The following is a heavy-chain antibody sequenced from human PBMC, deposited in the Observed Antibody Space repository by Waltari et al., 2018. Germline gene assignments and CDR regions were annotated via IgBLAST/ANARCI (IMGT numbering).Heavy chain of an antibody. J-gene: IGHJ6*02. CDR2: IPYDGSNK. Sequence: QVQLVESGGGVVQPGRSLRLSCAAPGVTFSRYGLPWVRQAPGKGREWVAVIPYDGSNKYYADSVKGRFTISRDNSKNTLYLQMNSLRAEDTAVYYCAKDLRSGPNYYGMDVWGQGTTVTVSS. CDR1: GVTFSRYG. D-gene: IGHD3-10*01. CDR3: AKDLRSGPNYYGMDV. V-gene: IGHV3-30*18.